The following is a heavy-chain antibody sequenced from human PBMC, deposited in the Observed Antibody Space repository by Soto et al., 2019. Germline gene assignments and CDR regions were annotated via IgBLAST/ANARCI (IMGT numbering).Heavy chain of an antibody. V-gene: IGHV3-15*07. D-gene: IGHD2-8*01. CDR2: IESKTDGGTT. Sequence: GSLRLSCAASGFTFNNAWMNWVRQAPGKGLEWVGRIESKTDGGTTDYAAPVKGRFTISRDDSKTTLYLQMNSLKTDDTAVHYCTGCMLLGLYSYYGMDVWGQGTTVTVSS. J-gene: IGHJ6*02. CDR3: TGCMLLGLYSYYGMDV. CDR1: GFTFNNAW.